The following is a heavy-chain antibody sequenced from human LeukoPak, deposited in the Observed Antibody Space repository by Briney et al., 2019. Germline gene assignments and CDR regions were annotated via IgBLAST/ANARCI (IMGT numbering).Heavy chain of an antibody. V-gene: IGHV4-34*12. CDR2: ILHTGST. Sequence: SETLSLTCAVSGYSLTNHYWIWIRQPPGKGLEWIGEILHTGSTNYNPSFKSRVTISIDTSKNQFLSLTSLTAADTAVYYCARGPAAVHPWGQGTLVTVSS. CDR1: GYSLTNHY. D-gene: IGHD6-13*01. J-gene: IGHJ5*02. CDR3: ARGPAAVHP.